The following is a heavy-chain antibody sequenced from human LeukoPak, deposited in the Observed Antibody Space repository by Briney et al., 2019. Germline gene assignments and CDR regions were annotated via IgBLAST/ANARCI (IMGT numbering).Heavy chain of an antibody. CDR2: IYYSGST. CDR1: GGSISSSSYY. Sequence: SETLSLTCTVSGGSISSSSYYWGWIRQPPGKGLEWIGSIYYSGSTYYNPSLKSRVTISVGTSKNQFALKLSSATAADTAVYYCARLGHGIVVVRDYWGQGTLVTVSS. J-gene: IGHJ4*02. V-gene: IGHV4-39*01. CDR3: ARLGHGIVVVRDY. D-gene: IGHD2-21*01.